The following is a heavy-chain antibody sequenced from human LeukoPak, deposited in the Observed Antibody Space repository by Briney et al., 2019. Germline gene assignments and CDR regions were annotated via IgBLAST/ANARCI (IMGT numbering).Heavy chain of an antibody. CDR3: ARDLWSSSWYSYYYMDV. D-gene: IGHD6-13*01. CDR2: INPSGGST. J-gene: IGHJ6*03. CDR1: GFTFTSYY. V-gene: IGHV1-46*01. Sequence: ASVKVSCKASGFTFTSYYMHWVRQAPGQGLEWMGIINPSGGSTSYAQKFQGRVTMTRDTSTSTVYMELSSLRSEDTAVYYCARDLWSSSWYSYYYMDVWGKGTTVTISS.